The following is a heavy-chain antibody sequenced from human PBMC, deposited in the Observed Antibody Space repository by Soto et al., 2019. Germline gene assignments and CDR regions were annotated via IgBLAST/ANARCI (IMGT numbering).Heavy chain of an antibody. J-gene: IGHJ6*02. CDR1: GFTFSSYG. V-gene: IGHV3-30*18. D-gene: IGHD6-13*01. CDR3: ANDYSSTYYGMDV. Sequence: QVQLVESGGGVVQPGRSLRLSCAASGFTFSSYGMHWVRQAPGKGLEWVTIISYDGSDKYYADSVRGRFTISRDNSKNTLYLQVSSLSAEDTAVYYCANDYSSTYYGMDVWGQGTTVTVSS. CDR2: ISYDGSDK.